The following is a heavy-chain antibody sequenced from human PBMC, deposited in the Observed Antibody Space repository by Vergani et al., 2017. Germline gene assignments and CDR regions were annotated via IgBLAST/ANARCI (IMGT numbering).Heavy chain of an antibody. CDR2: IYPGDSDT. CDR3: ARRGHYYDSSGYYQSDAFDI. V-gene: IGHV5-51*03. Sequence: EVQLVQSGAEVKKPGESLKISCKGSGYSFTSYWIGWVRQMPGKGLEWMGSIYPGDSDTRYSPSFQGQVTISADKSISTAYLQRSSLKASDTAMYYCARRGHYYDSSGYYQSDAFDIWGQGTMVTVSS. CDR1: GYSFTSYW. D-gene: IGHD3-22*01. J-gene: IGHJ3*02.